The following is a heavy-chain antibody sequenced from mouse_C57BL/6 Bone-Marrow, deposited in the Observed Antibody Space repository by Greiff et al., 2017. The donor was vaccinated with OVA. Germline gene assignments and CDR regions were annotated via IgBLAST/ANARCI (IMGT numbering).Heavy chain of an antibody. CDR1: GYTFTSYW. CDR3: ARGAYYSNYPFAY. Sequence: VQLQQPGAELVKPGASVKLSCKASGYTFTSYWMHWVKQRPGQGLEWIGMIHPNSGSTNYNEKFKSKATLTVDKSSSTAYMQLSSLTSEDSAVYYCARGAYYSNYPFAYWGQGTLVTVSA. CDR2: IHPNSGST. J-gene: IGHJ3*01. D-gene: IGHD2-5*01. V-gene: IGHV1-64*01.